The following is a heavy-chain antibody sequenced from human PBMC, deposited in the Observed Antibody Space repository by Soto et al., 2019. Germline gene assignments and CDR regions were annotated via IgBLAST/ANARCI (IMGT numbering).Heavy chain of an antibody. Sequence: GGSLRLSCAASGFTFSSYAMSWVRQAPGKGLEWVSAISGSGGSTYYADSVKGRITISRGNSKNTLYLQMNSLRAEDTAVYYCAKAPKYSGSYWGYNWFDPWGQGTLVTVSS. CDR1: GFTFSSYA. D-gene: IGHD1-26*01. CDR2: ISGSGGST. V-gene: IGHV3-23*01. CDR3: AKAPKYSGSYWGYNWFDP. J-gene: IGHJ5*02.